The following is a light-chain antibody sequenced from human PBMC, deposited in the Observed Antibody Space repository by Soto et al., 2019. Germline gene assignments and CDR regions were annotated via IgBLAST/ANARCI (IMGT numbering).Light chain of an antibody. J-gene: IGKJ5*01. V-gene: IGKV3-11*01. CDR1: QSVSSD. CDR2: DAS. CDR3: QQRSNWPPIIT. Sequence: EIVLTQSPATLSLSPGERATLSCRAIQSVSSDLAWYQQKPGQAPRLLIYDASNRATGIPARFSGSGSGTDVTLTISRLEPEDFAVYYCQQRSNWPPIITFGQGTRLEIK.